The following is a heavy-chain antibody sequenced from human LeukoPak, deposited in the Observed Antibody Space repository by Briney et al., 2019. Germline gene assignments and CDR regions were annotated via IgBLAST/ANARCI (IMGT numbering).Heavy chain of an antibody. V-gene: IGHV4-30-2*01. CDR3: ARATYDDPI. J-gene: IGHJ4*02. Sequence: PSETLSLTCAVSGGSISSGGYSWSWIRQPPGKGLEWIGYIYHSGSTYYNPSLKSRVTISVDRSKSQFSLKLSSVTAADTAVYYCARATYDDPIWGQGTLVTVSS. CDR2: IYHSGST. CDR1: GGSISSGGYS. D-gene: IGHD3-22*01.